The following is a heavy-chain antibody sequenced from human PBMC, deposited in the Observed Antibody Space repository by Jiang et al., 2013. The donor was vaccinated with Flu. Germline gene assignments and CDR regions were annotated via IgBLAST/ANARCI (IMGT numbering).Heavy chain of an antibody. CDR2: TYYRSRWFN. CDR1: AA. V-gene: IGHV6-1*01. D-gene: IGHD3-10*01. CDR3: ARDRPLLNWFDP. J-gene: IGHJ5*02. Sequence: AAWNWIRQSPSRGLEWLGRTYYRSRWFNDYAVSVKSRITINPDTSKNQFSLHLNSVTPEDTAVYYCARDRPLLNWFDPWGQGTLVTVSS.